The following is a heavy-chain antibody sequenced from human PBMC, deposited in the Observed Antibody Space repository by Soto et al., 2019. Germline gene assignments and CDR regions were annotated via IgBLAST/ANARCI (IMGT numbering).Heavy chain of an antibody. J-gene: IGHJ6*02. CDR2: IFHSGST. CDR3: ASDRWDV. V-gene: IGHV4-34*12. Sequence: SETLSLTCAVSGGSFNANYWSWIRQPPGKGLEWIGEIFHSGSTNYNPSLKSRVTISVDTSKNQFSLKLSSVTAADTAIYYCASDRWDVWGQGTTVTVSS. CDR1: GGSFNANY.